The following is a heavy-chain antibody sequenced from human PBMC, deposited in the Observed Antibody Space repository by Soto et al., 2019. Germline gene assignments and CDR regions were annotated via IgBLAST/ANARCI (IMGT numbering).Heavy chain of an antibody. Sequence: QITLKESGPTLVKPTQTHTLTCTFSGFSLSTSGVGVGWIRQPPGKALEWLALIYWDDDKRYSPSLKSRLTITKDTSKNQVVLTMTNMDPVDTATYYCAHSRCGGDCLQSYSSHYYYGMDVWGQGTTVTVSS. J-gene: IGHJ6*02. CDR1: GFSLSTSGVG. V-gene: IGHV2-5*02. D-gene: IGHD2-21*02. CDR3: AHSRCGGDCLQSYSSHYYYGMDV. CDR2: IYWDDDK.